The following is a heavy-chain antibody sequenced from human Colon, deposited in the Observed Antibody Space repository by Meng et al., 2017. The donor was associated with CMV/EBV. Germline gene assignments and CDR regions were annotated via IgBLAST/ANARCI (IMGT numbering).Heavy chain of an antibody. V-gene: IGHV3-66*01. J-gene: IGHJ4*02. Sequence: DVPLVESGGGLVQAGGSLRLSCAVSAFNVSGGYMSWVRQAPGKGLEWVSSIFSNGNTYYADYVKGRFTISRDDSKNILFLQMNTLRAEDTAVYSCADFENGPGYWGQGTLVTVSS. D-gene: IGHD1-14*01. CDR1: AFNVSGGY. CDR2: IFSNGNT. CDR3: ADFENGPGY.